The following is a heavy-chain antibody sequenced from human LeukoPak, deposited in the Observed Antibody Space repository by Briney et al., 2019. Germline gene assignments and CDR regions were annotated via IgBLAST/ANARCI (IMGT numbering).Heavy chain of an antibody. V-gene: IGHV2-5*02. J-gene: IGHJ4*02. Sequence: SGPTLVNPTQTLTLTCTFSGFSLSTSGVGVGWIRQPPGKALEWLALIYWDDDKRYSPSLKSRLTITKDTSKNQVVLTMTNMDPVDTATYYCAHRRVFRMGGNRGVIIQEYYFDYWGQGTLVTVSS. D-gene: IGHD3-10*01. CDR1: GFSLSTSGVG. CDR3: AHRRVFRMGGNRGVIIQEYYFDY. CDR2: IYWDDDK.